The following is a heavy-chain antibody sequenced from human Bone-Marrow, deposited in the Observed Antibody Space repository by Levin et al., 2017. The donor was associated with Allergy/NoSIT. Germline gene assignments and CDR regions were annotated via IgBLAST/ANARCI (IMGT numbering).Heavy chain of an antibody. V-gene: IGHV7-4-1*02. CDR3: ARPRRGCPGDTCYSDFDF. J-gene: IGHJ4*02. D-gene: IGHD2-15*01. CDR1: GYTFTNYA. CDR2: INTKTGNP. Sequence: ASVKVSCKASGYTFTNYAIIWLRQAPGQGLEWMGWINTKTGNPAYAQDFTGRFVFSLDTSVNAAYLQISSLKAEDTAVYYCARPRRGCPGDTCYSDFDFCGQGTLVTVSS.